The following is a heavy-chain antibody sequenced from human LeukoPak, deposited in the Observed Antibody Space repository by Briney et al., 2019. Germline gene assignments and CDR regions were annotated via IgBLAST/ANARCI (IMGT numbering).Heavy chain of an antibody. CDR1: GFTFSSYG. Sequence: GRSLRLSCAASGFTFSSYGMHWVRQAPGKGLEWVAVIWYDGSSKYYADSVKGRFTISRDNSKNTLYLQMNSLRAEDTAVYYCARDPIMFHSSGYYLYFDYWGQGTLDTVSS. V-gene: IGHV3-33*01. CDR2: IWYDGSSK. J-gene: IGHJ4*02. D-gene: IGHD3-22*01. CDR3: ARDPIMFHSSGYYLYFDY.